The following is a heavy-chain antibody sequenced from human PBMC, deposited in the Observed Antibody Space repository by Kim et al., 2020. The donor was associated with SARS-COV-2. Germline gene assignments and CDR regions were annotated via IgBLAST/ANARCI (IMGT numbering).Heavy chain of an antibody. CDR3: ARLRSVRGDGYNLNPSILSRHYYFDY. CDR2: IDPSDSYT. D-gene: IGHD5-12*01. V-gene: IGHV5-10-1*01. CDR1: GYSFTSYW. J-gene: IGHJ4*02. Sequence: GESLKISCKGSGYSFTSYWISWVRQMPGKGLEWMGRIDPSDSYTNYSPSFQGHVTISADKSISTAYLQWSSLKASDTAMYYCARLRSVRGDGYNLNPSILSRHYYFDYWGQGTLVTVSS.